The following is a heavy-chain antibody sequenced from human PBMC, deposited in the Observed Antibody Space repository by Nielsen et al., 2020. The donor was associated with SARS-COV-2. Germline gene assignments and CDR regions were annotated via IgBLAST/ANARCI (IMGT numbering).Heavy chain of an antibody. J-gene: IGHJ6*03. CDR2: IIPIFGTA. CDR3: TTPDGPAALPYYYYYMDV. V-gene: IGHV1-69*13. CDR1: GGTFSSYA. Sequence: SVKVSCKASGGTFSSYAISWVRQAPGQGLEWMGGIIPIFGTANYAQKFQGRVTITADESTSTAYMELSSLRSDDTAVYYCTTPDGPAALPYYYYYMDVWGKGTTVTVSS. D-gene: IGHD2-2*01.